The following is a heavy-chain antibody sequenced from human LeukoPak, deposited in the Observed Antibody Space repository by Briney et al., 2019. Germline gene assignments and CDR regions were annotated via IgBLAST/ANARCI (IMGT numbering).Heavy chain of an antibody. D-gene: IGHD3-3*01. Sequence: GESLKISCKASGYSFTNYWIAWVRQMPGKGLEWMGLLYPGESDTRYSPSFQGQVTTSADKYITTAYLQWSSLKASDTALYYCARGAVEWFGAFDIWGQGTVVTVS. CDR3: ARGAVEWFGAFDI. J-gene: IGHJ3*02. V-gene: IGHV5-51*01. CDR1: GYSFTNYW. CDR2: LYPGESDT.